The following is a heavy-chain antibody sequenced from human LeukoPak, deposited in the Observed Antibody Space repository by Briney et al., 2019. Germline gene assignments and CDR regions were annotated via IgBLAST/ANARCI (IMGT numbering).Heavy chain of an antibody. V-gene: IGHV3-23*01. CDR3: ARGATVTTQYFQH. CDR2: ISGSGGST. Sequence: GGSLRLSCAASGFTFSSYAMSWVRQAPGKGLEWVSAISGSGGSTYYADSVKGRFTISRDNSRNTLYLQMNSLRAEDTAVYYCARGATVTTQYFQHWGQGTLVTVSS. CDR1: GFTFSSYA. J-gene: IGHJ1*01. D-gene: IGHD4-17*01.